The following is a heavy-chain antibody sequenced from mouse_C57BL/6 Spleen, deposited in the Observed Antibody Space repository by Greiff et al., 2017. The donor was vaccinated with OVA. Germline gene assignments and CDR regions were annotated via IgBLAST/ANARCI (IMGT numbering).Heavy chain of an antibody. Sequence: QVHVKQPGAELVKPGASVKLSCKASGYTFTSYWMQWVKQRPGQGLEWIGEIDPSDSYTNYNQKFKGKATLTVDTSSSTAYMQLSSLTSEDSAVYYCARSPYDYDGGFAYWGQGTLVTVSA. CDR3: ARSPYDYDGGFAY. CDR1: GYTFTSYW. J-gene: IGHJ3*01. CDR2: IDPSDSYT. V-gene: IGHV1-50*01. D-gene: IGHD2-4*01.